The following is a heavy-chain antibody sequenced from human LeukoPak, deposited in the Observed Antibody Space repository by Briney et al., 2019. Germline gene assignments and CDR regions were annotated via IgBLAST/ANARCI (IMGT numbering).Heavy chain of an antibody. CDR1: GYTFTSYG. CDR3: ARVNYDYYGSGSPDY. CDR2: ISAYNGNT. Sequence: ASVKVSCKASGYTFTSYGISWVRQAPGQGLEWMGWISAYNGNTNYAQKLQGRVTMTTDTSTSTAYMELRSLRSDDTAVYYCARVNYDYYGSGSPDYWGQGTLVTVSS. J-gene: IGHJ4*02. V-gene: IGHV1-18*01. D-gene: IGHD3-10*01.